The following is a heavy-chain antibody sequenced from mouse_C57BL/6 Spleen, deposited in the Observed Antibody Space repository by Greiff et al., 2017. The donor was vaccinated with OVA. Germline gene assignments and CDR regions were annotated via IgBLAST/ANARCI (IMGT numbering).Heavy chain of an antibody. CDR2: IWRGGST. CDR3: AIHYYGSSYDYAMDY. J-gene: IGHJ4*01. Sequence: SGTVLVQPSQSLSITCTVSGFSLTSYGVHWVRQSPGKGLEWLGVIWRGGSTDYNAAFMSRLSITKDNSKSQVFFKMNSLQADDTAIYYCAIHYYGSSYDYAMDYWGQGTSVTVSS. D-gene: IGHD1-1*01. CDR1: GFSLTSYG. V-gene: IGHV2-5*01.